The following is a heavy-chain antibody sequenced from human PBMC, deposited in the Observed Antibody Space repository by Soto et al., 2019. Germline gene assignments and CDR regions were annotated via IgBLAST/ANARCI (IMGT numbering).Heavy chain of an antibody. Sequence: PGGSLRLSCAASGFPFSDYAMSLVRQAPGNGLECVSGISSAGGSPYNADSVKGRFTISRENSKNTLYLQINSLRADDTAVYYCAKGDGRIVPRQFDFRRQALPVSVSS. J-gene: IGHJ4*02. CDR1: GFPFSDYA. CDR2: ISSAGGSP. V-gene: IGHV3-23*01. CDR3: AKGDGRIVPRQFDF. D-gene: IGHD6-6*01.